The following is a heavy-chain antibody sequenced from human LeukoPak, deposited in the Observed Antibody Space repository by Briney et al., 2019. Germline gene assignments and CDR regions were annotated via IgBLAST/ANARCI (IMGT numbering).Heavy chain of an antibody. Sequence: GGSLRLSCAASGFTFDDYAMHWVRQAPGKGLEWVSGISWNSGSISYADSVKGRFTVSRDNAKNSLYLQMNSLRAEDTAVYYCAREPYYYDSSGYYIPGGFDIWGQGTMVTVSS. CDR3: AREPYYYDSSGYYIPGGFDI. D-gene: IGHD3-22*01. J-gene: IGHJ3*02. CDR2: ISWNSGSI. CDR1: GFTFDDYA. V-gene: IGHV3-9*01.